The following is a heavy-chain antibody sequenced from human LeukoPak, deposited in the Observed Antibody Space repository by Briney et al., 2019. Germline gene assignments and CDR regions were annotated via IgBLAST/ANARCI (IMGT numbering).Heavy chain of an antibody. CDR3: ARLRSTRNPFDY. D-gene: IGHD1-14*01. Sequence: PSETLSLTCTVSGGSISSYYWSWIRQPPGKGLEWIGYIYYSGSTNYNPSLKSRVTISVDTSKNQFSLKLSSVTAADTAVYYCARLRSTRNPFDYWGQGTLVTVSS. V-gene: IGHV4-59*08. J-gene: IGHJ4*02. CDR2: IYYSGST. CDR1: GGSISSYY.